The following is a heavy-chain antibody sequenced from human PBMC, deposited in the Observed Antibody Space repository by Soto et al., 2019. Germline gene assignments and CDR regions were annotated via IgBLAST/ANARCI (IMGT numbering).Heavy chain of an antibody. CDR1: GLTFSNYA. Sequence: EVQLLESGGGLVQPGGSLRLSCAASGLTFSNYAMTWVRQAPGKGLEWVSAISGSGGTTYYADSVKGRFTISRDNSKNTLYLQMNSRRAEDTAIYYCAKDREGTIADYFDHWGQGTLVTVSS. J-gene: IGHJ4*02. D-gene: IGHD2-21*01. CDR3: AKDREGTIADYFDH. V-gene: IGHV3-23*01. CDR2: ISGSGGTT.